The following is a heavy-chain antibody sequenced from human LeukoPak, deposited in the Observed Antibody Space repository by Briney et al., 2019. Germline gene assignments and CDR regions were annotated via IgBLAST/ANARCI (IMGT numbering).Heavy chain of an antibody. CDR1: GGSISSGSYY. CDR3: ASSSITIFGVVRGTWFDP. CDR2: IYTSGST. V-gene: IGHV4-61*02. D-gene: IGHD3-3*01. J-gene: IGHJ5*02. Sequence: SETLSLTCTVSGGSISSGSYYWNWIRQPAWKGLEWIGRIYTSGSTNYNPSLKSRVTISVDTSKNQFSLKLSSVTAADTAVYYCASSSITIFGVVRGTWFDPWGQGTLVTVSS.